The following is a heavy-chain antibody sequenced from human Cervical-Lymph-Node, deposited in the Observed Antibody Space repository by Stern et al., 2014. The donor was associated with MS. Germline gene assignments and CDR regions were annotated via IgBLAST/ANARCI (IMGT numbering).Heavy chain of an antibody. CDR1: GLTVSSSY. CDR3: ATGSPPDY. V-gene: IGHV3-53*01. D-gene: IGHD1-26*01. Sequence: QLVQSGGGLIQPGGSLRLSCATSGLTVSSSYMSWVRQAPGKGLEWISLMYSDGSTYFADSVKGRFSVSRDHSKNTLSLQMTSLRAEDTAVYYCATGSPPDYWGQGTLVTVSS. CDR2: MYSDGST. J-gene: IGHJ4*02.